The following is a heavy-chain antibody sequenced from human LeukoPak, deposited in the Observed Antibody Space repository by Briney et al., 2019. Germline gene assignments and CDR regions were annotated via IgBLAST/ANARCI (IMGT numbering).Heavy chain of an antibody. CDR3: ARFIASSSSGFYYMDV. Sequence: ASVKLSCKASGGTFSSYTISWVRQAPGQGLEWMGRIIPILGIANYAQKFQGRVTITADKSTSTAYMELSSLRSEDTAVYYCARFIASSSSGFYYMDVWGKGTTVTVSS. D-gene: IGHD6-6*01. CDR1: GGTFSSYT. CDR2: IIPILGIA. V-gene: IGHV1-69*02. J-gene: IGHJ6*03.